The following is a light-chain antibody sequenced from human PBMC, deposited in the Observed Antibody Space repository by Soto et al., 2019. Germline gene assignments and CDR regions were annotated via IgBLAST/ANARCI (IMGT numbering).Light chain of an antibody. CDR1: SSDVGGYNY. V-gene: IGLV2-14*01. CDR3: SSYTSSSSYV. Sequence: QSVLTQPASVSGSPGQSITISCTGPSSDVGGYNYVSWYQQHPGKAPKLMIYHVSNRPSGISNRFSGSKSGNTASLTISGLQAEDEADYYCSSYTSSSSYVFGTGTNVTVL. J-gene: IGLJ1*01. CDR2: HVS.